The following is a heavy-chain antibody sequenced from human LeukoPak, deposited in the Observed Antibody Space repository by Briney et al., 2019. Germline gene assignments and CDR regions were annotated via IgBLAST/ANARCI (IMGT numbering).Heavy chain of an antibody. D-gene: IGHD3-10*01. Sequence: SVKVSCKASGYTFSGTGWYLYWLRQAPGQGLEWMGWIYPNNGATAYAQKFQGRVAMTRDTSITTAYMELSRLRPDDTAVYYCARDGPAQMVDFDYWGQGTLVTVSS. CDR1: GYTFSGTGWY. V-gene: IGHV1-2*02. CDR2: IYPNNGAT. J-gene: IGHJ4*02. CDR3: ARDGPAQMVDFDY.